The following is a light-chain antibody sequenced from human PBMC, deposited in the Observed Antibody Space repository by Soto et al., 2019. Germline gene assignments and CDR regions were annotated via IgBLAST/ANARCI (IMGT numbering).Light chain of an antibody. V-gene: IGLV2-8*01. J-gene: IGLJ3*02. CDR1: SSDVGGYNY. CDR3: SSYAASNNFYFV. CDR2: EVT. Sequence: ALTQPPSASGSPGQSVAISCTGTSSDVGGYNYVSWYQQYPGRAPKLMIYEVTKRPSGVPDRFSGSKSGNTASLTVSGLQAEDEADYYCSSYAASNNFYFVFGGGTKLTVL.